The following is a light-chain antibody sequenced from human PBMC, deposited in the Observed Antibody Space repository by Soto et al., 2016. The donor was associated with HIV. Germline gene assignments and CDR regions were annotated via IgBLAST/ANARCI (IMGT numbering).Light chain of an antibody. V-gene: IGLV3-1*01. CDR2: QDD. J-gene: IGLJ1*01. CDR3: QVWDTYTNHFV. CDR1: MLGDKY. Sequence: SYELTQPPSVSVSPGQTATITCSGYMLGDKYVSWYQQRPGQSPILIIYQDDKRPSGIPERFSGSNSGNTATLTISGTRAVDEADYYCQVWDTYTNHFVFGPGTKVTVL.